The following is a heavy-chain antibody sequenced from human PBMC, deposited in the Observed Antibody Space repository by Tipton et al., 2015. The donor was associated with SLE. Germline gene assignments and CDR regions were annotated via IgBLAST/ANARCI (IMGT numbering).Heavy chain of an antibody. CDR2: INHSGST. J-gene: IGHJ3*02. CDR3: ARHMRRRWGSGLAAKIDAFDI. Sequence: TLSLTCAVYGGSFSGYYWSWIRQPPGKGLEWIGEINHSGSTNYNPSLKSRVTISVDTSKNQFSLKLSSVTAADTAVYYCARHMRRRWGSGLAAKIDAFDIWGQGTMATVSS. V-gene: IGHV4-34*01. D-gene: IGHD3-10*01. CDR1: GGSFSGYY.